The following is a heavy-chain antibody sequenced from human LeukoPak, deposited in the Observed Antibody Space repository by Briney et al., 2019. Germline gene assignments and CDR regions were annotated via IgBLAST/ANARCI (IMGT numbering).Heavy chain of an antibody. D-gene: IGHD3-22*01. CDR1: GYTFTSYY. CDR3: ARVKDSSGYPANSDAFDI. V-gene: IGHV1-46*01. Sequence: ASVKVSCKASGYTFTSYYMHWVRQAPGQGLECMGIINPSGGSTSYAQKFQGRVTMTRDMSTSTVYMELSSLRSEDTAVYYCARVKDSSGYPANSDAFDIWGQGTMVTVSS. CDR2: INPSGGST. J-gene: IGHJ3*02.